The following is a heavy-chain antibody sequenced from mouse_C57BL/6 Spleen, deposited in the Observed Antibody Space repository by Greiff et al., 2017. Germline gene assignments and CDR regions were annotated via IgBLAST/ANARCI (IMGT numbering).Heavy chain of an antibody. D-gene: IGHD2-4*01. CDR1: GYSITSGYD. CDR2: ISYSGST. CDR3: ARGEDYGLCAY. J-gene: IGHJ3*01. V-gene: IGHV3-1*01. Sequence: EVQLQESGPGMVKPSQSLSLTCTVTGYSITSGYDWHWIRHFPGNKLEWMGYISYSGSTNYNPSLKSRISITHDTSKNHFFLKLNSVTTEDTATYYCARGEDYGLCAYWGQGTLVTVSA.